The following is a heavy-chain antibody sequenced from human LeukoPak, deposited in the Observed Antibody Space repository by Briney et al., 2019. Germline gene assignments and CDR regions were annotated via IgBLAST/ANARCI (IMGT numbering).Heavy chain of an antibody. D-gene: IGHD2-21*02. Sequence: GGSLRLSCAASGFTFSSYAMHWVRQAPGKGLEWVAVISYHGGSKYYADSVKGRFTISRDNSKNTVYLQMNSLRADDTAVYYCAKEAYCGGDCSRWFDAGDQGTLVTVS. V-gene: IGHV3-30*18. CDR3: AKEAYCGGDCSRWFDA. CDR1: GFTFSSYA. J-gene: IGHJ5*02. CDR2: ISYHGGSK.